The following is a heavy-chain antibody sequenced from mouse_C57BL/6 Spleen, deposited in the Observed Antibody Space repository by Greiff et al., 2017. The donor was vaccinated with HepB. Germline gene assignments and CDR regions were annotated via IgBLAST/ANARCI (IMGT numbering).Heavy chain of an antibody. J-gene: IGHJ2*01. CDR2: ISDGGSYT. D-gene: IGHD4-1*01. Sequence: EVKLVESGGGLVKPGGSLKLSCAASGFTFSSYAMSWVRQTPEKRLEWVATISDGGSYTYYPDNVKGRFTISRDNAKNNLYLQMSHLKSEDTAMYYCARDRLGGLDYWGQGTALTVSS. CDR1: GFTFSSYA. CDR3: ARDRLGGLDY. V-gene: IGHV5-4*01.